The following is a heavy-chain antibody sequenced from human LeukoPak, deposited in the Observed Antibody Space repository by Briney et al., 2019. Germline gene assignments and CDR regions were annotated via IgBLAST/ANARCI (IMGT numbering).Heavy chain of an antibody. CDR1: GGSFSGYY. D-gene: IGHD3-16*01. CDR3: ARVQDDYVWGKSFDY. J-gene: IGHJ4*02. Sequence: SETLSLTCAVYGGSFSGYYWSWIRQPPGKGLEWIGEINHSGSTNYNPSLKSRVTISVDTSKNQFSLKLSSVTAADTAVYYCARVQDDYVWGKSFDYWGQGTLVTVSS. V-gene: IGHV4-34*01. CDR2: INHSGST.